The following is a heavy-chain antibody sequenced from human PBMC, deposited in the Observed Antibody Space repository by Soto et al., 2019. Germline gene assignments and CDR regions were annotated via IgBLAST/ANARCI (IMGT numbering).Heavy chain of an antibody. CDR3: AKDWGFDWYSNYFDY. D-gene: IGHD3-9*01. Sequence: GGSLRFSCAASGFTFSSYAMSWVRQAPGKGLEWVSAISGSGGSTYYADSVKGRFTISRDNSKNTLYLQMNSLRAEDTAVYYCAKDWGFDWYSNYFDYWGQGTLVTVSS. J-gene: IGHJ4*02. V-gene: IGHV3-23*01. CDR2: ISGSGGST. CDR1: GFTFSSYA.